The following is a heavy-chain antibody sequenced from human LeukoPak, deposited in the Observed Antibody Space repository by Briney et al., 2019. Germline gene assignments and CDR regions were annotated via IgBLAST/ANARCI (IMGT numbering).Heavy chain of an antibody. CDR2: IRGKVYDGTI. CDR1: GFTFGDYA. D-gene: IGHD2-8*01. J-gene: IGHJ5*02. V-gene: IGHV3-49*03. Sequence: GGSLRLSCTGSGFTFGDYAMSWIRQAPGKGLEWVGFIRGKVYDGTIEYAASVKGRFTISRDDSKSIAYLQMDSLKTEDTAVYYCTRAFTLMVPWGQGTLVTVSS. CDR3: TRAFTLMVP.